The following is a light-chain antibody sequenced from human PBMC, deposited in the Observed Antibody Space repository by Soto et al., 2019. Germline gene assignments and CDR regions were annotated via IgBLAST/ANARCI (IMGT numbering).Light chain of an antibody. CDR3: QQYNSYSWT. J-gene: IGKJ1*01. CDR1: QSISSW. V-gene: IGKV1-5*03. CDR2: KAS. Sequence: DIQMTQSPSTLSASVGDRVTITCRASQSISSWLAWYQQKPGKAPKVLIYKASSLESGVPSRFSGSGSGTEFTLTISSLQPDDFATYYCQQYNSYSWTFGQGTKVDI.